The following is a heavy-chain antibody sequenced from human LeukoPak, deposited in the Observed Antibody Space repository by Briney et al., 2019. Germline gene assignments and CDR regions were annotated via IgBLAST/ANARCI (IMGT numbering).Heavy chain of an antibody. D-gene: IGHD6-6*01. V-gene: IGHV4-34*01. Sequence: PSETLSLTCGVYGGSFSGYYWSWIRQPPGKGLEWIGEINHSGSTNYNPPLKSRVTISVDTSKNHCSLKLSSVTAPDTAVYYCASRIAARPFDYWGQGTLVTVSS. J-gene: IGHJ4*02. CDR2: INHSGST. CDR3: ASRIAARPFDY. CDR1: GGSFSGYY.